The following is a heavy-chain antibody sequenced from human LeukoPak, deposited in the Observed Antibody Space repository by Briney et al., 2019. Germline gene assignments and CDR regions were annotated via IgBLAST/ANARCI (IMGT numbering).Heavy chain of an antibody. CDR1: GFTFSTYT. CDR3: AIDPNWGTHS. V-gene: IGHV3-23*01. J-gene: IGHJ4*02. CDR2: IGNNGGGI. Sequence: GGSLRLSCAASGFTFSTYTMYWVRHPPGKRLEWVSIIGNNGGGIHYADSVRGRFTISRDNSKNALYLQMYSLRVEDTAVYYCAIDPNWGTHSWGQGVLVTVSS. D-gene: IGHD7-27*01.